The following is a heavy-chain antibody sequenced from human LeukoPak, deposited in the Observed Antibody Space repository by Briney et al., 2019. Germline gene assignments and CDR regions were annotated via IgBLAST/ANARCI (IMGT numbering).Heavy chain of an antibody. CDR2: INAGNGNT. V-gene: IGHV1-3*01. J-gene: IGHJ6*02. Sequence: ASVKVSCKASGYTFTSYAMHWVRQAPGQRLEWMGWINAGNGNTKYSQKFQGRVTITRDTSASTAYMELSSLRSEDTAVYYCARWASIAAAGNPLDYYYGMDVWGQGTTVTVSS. CDR3: ARWASIAAAGNPLDYYYGMDV. D-gene: IGHD6-13*01. CDR1: GYTFTSYA.